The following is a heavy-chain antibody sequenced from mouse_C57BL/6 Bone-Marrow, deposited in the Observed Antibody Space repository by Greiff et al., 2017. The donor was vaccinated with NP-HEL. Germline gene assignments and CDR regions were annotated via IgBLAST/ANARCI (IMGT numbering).Heavy chain of an antibody. V-gene: IGHV7-1*01. Sequence: EVQGVESGGGLVQSGRSLRLSCATSGFTFSDFYMAWVRQAPGKGLEWIAASRNKANDYTTEYSASVKGRFIVSRDTSQSILYLQMNALRAEDTAMYYCAREDGYEAGFDYWGQVTTLTVAS. J-gene: IGHJ2*01. CDR1: GFTFSDFY. CDR3: AREDGYEAGFDY. D-gene: IGHD2-2*01. CDR2: SRNKANDYTT.